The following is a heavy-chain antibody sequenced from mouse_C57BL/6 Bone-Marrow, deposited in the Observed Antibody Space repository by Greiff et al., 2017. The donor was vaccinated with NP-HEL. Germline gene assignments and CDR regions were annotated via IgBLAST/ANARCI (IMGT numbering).Heavy chain of an antibody. CDR2: IDPSDSYT. V-gene: IGHV1-69*01. CDR1: GYTFTSYW. D-gene: IGHD1-1*01. Sequence: VQLQQSGAELVMPGASVKLSCKASGYTFTSYWMHWVKQRPGQGLEWIGEIDPSDSYTNYNQKFKGKSTLTVDKSSSTAYMQLSSLTSEDSAVYDCARASHYSGSSYWYFDVWGTGTTVTVSS. J-gene: IGHJ1*03. CDR3: ARASHYSGSSYWYFDV.